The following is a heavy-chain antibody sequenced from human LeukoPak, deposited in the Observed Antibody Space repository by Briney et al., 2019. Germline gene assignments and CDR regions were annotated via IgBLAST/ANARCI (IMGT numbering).Heavy chain of an antibody. CDR2: INPSGGST. Sequence: GASVKVSCKASGYTFTNYYMHWLRQAPGQGLEWMGIINPSGGSTSYAQKFQGRVTMTRDTYTSTVYMELSSLRSEDTAVYYCARGMVATIYYFDYWGQGTLVTVSS. CDR3: ARGMVATIYYFDY. J-gene: IGHJ4*02. D-gene: IGHD4/OR15-4a*01. V-gene: IGHV1-46*01. CDR1: GYTFTNYY.